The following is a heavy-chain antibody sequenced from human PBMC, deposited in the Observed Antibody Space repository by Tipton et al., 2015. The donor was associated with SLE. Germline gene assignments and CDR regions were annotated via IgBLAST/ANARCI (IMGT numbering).Heavy chain of an antibody. V-gene: IGHV3-21*01. Sequence: SLRLSCSASAFTFNTYSMNWVRQAPGKGLEWVSSISSSSTYIYYADSVKGRFTISRDNAKNSLYLQMNSLRAEDTAVYYCAREDIVVVNGMDVWGQGATVTVSS. CDR2: ISSSSTYI. CDR1: AFTFNTYS. CDR3: AREDIVVVNGMDV. D-gene: IGHD2-15*01. J-gene: IGHJ6*02.